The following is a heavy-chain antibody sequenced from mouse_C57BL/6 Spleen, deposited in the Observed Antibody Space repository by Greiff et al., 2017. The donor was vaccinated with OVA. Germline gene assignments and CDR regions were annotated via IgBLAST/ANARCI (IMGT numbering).Heavy chain of an antibody. CDR3: AISLSSGSGWFAY. CDR1: GYTFTDYY. Sequence: EVQLQQSGPELVKPGASVKISCKASGYTFTDYYMNWVKQSHGKSLEWIGDINPNNGGTSYNQKFKGKATLTVDKSSSTAYMELRSLTSEDSAVYYCAISLSSGSGWFAYWGQVTLVTVSA. D-gene: IGHD1-1*01. V-gene: IGHV1-26*01. J-gene: IGHJ3*01. CDR2: INPNNGGT.